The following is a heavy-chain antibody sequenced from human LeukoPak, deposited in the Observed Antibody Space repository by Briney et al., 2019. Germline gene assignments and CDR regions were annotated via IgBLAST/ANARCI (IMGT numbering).Heavy chain of an antibody. CDR1: GVSISNSQW. D-gene: IGHD2-15*01. Sequence: SETLSLTCDVSGVSISNSQWWSWVRQPPGKGLEWIGEIYQSGRTDYNPSLKSRVTMSIDKSRNQFSLSLTSVTAADTAVYYCTRLKVLDITWWPADYWGPGILVTVSS. V-gene: IGHV4-4*02. J-gene: IGHJ4*02. CDR2: IYQSGRT. CDR3: TRLKVLDITWWPADY.